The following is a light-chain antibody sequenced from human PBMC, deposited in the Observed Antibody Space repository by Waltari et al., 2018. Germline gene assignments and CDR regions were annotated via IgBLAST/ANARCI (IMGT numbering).Light chain of an antibody. CDR3: QHFDNLLFT. J-gene: IGKJ2*01. V-gene: IGKV1-33*01. CDR2: DAT. CDR1: QDLSHY. Sequence: DIQVPQSPSSLSASVGDRVTITCQASQDLSHYLNWYQQRPWKAPKVLIFDATLLKIGVPSRFSGSGSGTDFTFAITSLQPEDAATYYCQHFDNLLFTFGQGTKLEI.